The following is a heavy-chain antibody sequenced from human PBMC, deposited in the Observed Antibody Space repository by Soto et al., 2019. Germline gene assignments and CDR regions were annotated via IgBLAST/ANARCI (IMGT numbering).Heavy chain of an antibody. CDR3: AKVGWSPVNAFDI. D-gene: IGHD4-17*01. J-gene: IGHJ3*02. Sequence: QVMESGGDLVQPGGSLRLSCPVSGFTFSSYAMSWVRQAPGKGPEWVSAVSPSGTNTYYADSVKGRFTISRDNSKNTLYLQMTSLRAEDTAVYFCAKVGWSPVNAFDIWGQGTVVTVSS. CDR1: GFTFSSYA. V-gene: IGHV3-23*01. CDR2: VSPSGTNT.